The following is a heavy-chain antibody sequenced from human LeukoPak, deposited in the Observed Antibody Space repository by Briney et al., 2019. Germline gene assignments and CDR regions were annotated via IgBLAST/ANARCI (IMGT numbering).Heavy chain of an antibody. V-gene: IGHV3-23*01. CDR1: GFTFSSYA. CDR2: ISGSGGST. D-gene: IGHD3-3*01. J-gene: IGHJ6*03. Sequence: SGGSLRLSCAASGFTFSSYAMSWVRQAPGKGLEWVSAISGSGGSTYYADSVKGRFTISRDYSKNTLYLQMNSLRAEDTAVYYCAKELRFLEWLFGSNYYYYMDVWGKGTTVTVFS. CDR3: AKELRFLEWLFGSNYYYYMDV.